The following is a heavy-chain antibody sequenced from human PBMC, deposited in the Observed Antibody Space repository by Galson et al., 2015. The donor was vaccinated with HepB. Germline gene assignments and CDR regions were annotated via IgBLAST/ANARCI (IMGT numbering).Heavy chain of an antibody. D-gene: IGHD6-13*01. J-gene: IGHJ4*02. V-gene: IGHV4-38-2*02. CDR2: IYHSGST. CDR1: GYSISSGYY. CDR3: ARLRRYFDRGQNSIAAAGVDY. Sequence: SETPSLTCTVSGYSISSGYYWGWIRQPPGKGLEWIGSIYHSGSTYYNPSLKSRVTISVDTPKNQFSLKLSSVTAADTAVYYCARLRRYFDRGQNSIAAAGVDYWGQGTLVTVSS.